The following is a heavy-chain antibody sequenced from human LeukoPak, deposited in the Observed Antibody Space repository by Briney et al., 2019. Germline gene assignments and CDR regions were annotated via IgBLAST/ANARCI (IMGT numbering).Heavy chain of an antibody. CDR1: GYTLTSYD. V-gene: IGHV1-8*01. CDR3: SRGSVTVLYYYYYGMDV. J-gene: IGHJ6*02. Sequence: ASVRVSCKASGYTLTSYDIKRGRHAPGQGLEWMGWMIPKSGNTDYAQKFQGRVTITRNTSLSTAYMELSRLRTEETAGYDCSRGSVTVLYYYYYGMDVWGQGTTVTVSS. CDR2: MIPKSGNT. D-gene: IGHD4-11*01.